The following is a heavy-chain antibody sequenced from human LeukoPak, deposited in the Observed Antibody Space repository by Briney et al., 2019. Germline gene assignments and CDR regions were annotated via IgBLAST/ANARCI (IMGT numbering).Heavy chain of an antibody. Sequence: PSETLSLTCTVSGVPISSYSWSWIRQPPGRGLEWIGQIYYTGTTNYYPSLRSRVTISEDTSTNQFSLNLHSVTAADTAVYYCARQIETAGTVFGYWGQGTLVTVSS. V-gene: IGHV4-59*08. CDR3: ARQIETAGTVFGY. CDR1: GVPISSYS. D-gene: IGHD6-13*01. CDR2: IYYTGTT. J-gene: IGHJ4*02.